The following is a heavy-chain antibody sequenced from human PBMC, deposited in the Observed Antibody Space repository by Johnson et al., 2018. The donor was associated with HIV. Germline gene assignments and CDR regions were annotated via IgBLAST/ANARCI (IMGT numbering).Heavy chain of an antibody. CDR1: GFTFSRYW. D-gene: IGHD7-27*01. J-gene: IGHJ3*02. V-gene: IGHV3-7*03. CDR2: IKQDGSEK. CDR3: ASTLTGDFGAFDI. Sequence: VQLVESGGGLVKPGGSLRLSCAASGFTFSRYWLNWVRQAPGKGLEWVANIKQDGSEKYYVDSVKGRFTISRDNAKNSLYLQMNSLRAEDTAVYYCASTLTGDFGAFDIWGQGTMVTVSS.